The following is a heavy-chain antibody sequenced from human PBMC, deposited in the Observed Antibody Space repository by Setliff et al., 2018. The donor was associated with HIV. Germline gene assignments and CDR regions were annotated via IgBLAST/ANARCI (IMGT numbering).Heavy chain of an antibody. D-gene: IGHD6-6*01. V-gene: IGHV3-30*04. Sequence: GESLKISCAASGFIFSNFAMHWVRQSPGKGLEWVAVISYHGSDKYYAESVKGRFTLSRDNSKKTVYLQMNSLTVEDTAVYYCARPPFGSSSGYSYYYYMDVWGKGTTVTVSS. J-gene: IGHJ6*03. CDR3: ARPPFGSSSGYSYYYYMDV. CDR2: ISYHGSDK. CDR1: GFIFSNFA.